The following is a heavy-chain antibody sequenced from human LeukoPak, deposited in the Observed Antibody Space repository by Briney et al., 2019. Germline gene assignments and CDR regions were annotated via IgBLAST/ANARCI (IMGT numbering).Heavy chain of an antibody. Sequence: SETLSLTCAVYGGSFSGYYWSWIRQPPGKGLEWIGEINHSGSTNYNPSLKSRVTISVDTSKNQFSLKLSSVTAADTAVYYCARGLDIVVVPAAAAFDYWGQGTLVTVSS. J-gene: IGHJ4*02. CDR3: ARGLDIVVVPAAAAFDY. V-gene: IGHV4-34*01. D-gene: IGHD2-2*01. CDR1: GGSFSGYY. CDR2: INHSGST.